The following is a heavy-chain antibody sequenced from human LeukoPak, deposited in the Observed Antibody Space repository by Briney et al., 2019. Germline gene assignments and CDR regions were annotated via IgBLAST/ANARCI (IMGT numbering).Heavy chain of an antibody. CDR1: GDSISRYY. J-gene: IGHJ4*02. V-gene: IGHV4-4*07. CDR2: IYNGGII. D-gene: IGHD3-16*01. CDR3: ARSSVWVNYFDC. Sequence: SETLSLTCTVSGDSISRYYWSRIRQPAGKGLEWIGRIYNGGIITYNPSLKSRVTMSIDTSNNQFSLRLRFVTAADTAVYYCARSSVWVNYFDCWGQGTLVTVSS.